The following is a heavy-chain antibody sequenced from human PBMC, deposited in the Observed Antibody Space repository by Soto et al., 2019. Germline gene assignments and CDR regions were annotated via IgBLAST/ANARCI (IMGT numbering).Heavy chain of an antibody. D-gene: IGHD2-21*02. V-gene: IGHV1-24*01. Sequence: ASVKVSCKTSGGTFSSYAISWVRQAPGKGLEWMGGFDPEDGETIYAQKFQGRVTMTEDTSTDTAYMELSSLRSEDTAVYYCATSALPATAIYFDYWGQGTLVTVSS. CDR3: ATSALPATAIYFDY. J-gene: IGHJ4*02. CDR2: FDPEDGET. CDR1: GGTFSSYA.